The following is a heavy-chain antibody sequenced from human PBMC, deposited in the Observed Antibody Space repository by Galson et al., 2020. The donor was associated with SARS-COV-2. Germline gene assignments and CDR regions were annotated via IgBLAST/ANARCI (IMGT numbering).Heavy chain of an antibody. CDR2: INPNSGVT. D-gene: IGHD4-4*01. CDR1: GYTFTGYY. J-gene: IGHJ4*02. CDR3: ARDSQGGNDYNYLLF. Sequence: ASVMVSCKASGYTFTGYYMHWVRQAPGQGLEWMGWINPNSGVTNYAQKFQGRVTMTRDTSTSTVYMELSSLRSEDTAVYYCARDSQGGNDYNYLLFWGQGTLVTVSS. V-gene: IGHV1-2*02.